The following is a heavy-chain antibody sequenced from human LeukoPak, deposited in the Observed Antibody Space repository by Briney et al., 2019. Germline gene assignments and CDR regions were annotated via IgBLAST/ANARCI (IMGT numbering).Heavy chain of an antibody. D-gene: IGHD3-22*01. CDR1: GFTVSSNY. Sequence: GGSLRLSCAASGFTVSSNYMSWVRQAPRKGLEWVSVIYAGGSTYYADSVKGRFTISRDNSKNTLYLQMNSLRAEDTAVYYCASWTYYYHSSGYYWGQGTLVTVSS. CDR2: IYAGGST. J-gene: IGHJ4*02. V-gene: IGHV3-53*01. CDR3: ASWTYYYHSSGYY.